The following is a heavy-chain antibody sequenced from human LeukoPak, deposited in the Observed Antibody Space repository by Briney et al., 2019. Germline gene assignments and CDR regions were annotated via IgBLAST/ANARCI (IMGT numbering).Heavy chain of an antibody. D-gene: IGHD5-18*01. J-gene: IGHJ3*02. CDR2: ISGSGGST. V-gene: IGHV3-23*01. CDR1: GFTFSSYA. CDR3: AKDNVDTAMVRAAFDI. Sequence: GGSLRLSCAASGFTFSSYAMSWVRQAPGKGLEWVSAISGSGGSTYCADSVKGRFTISRDNSKNTLYLQMNSLRAEDTAVYYCAKDNVDTAMVRAAFDIWGQGTMVTVSS.